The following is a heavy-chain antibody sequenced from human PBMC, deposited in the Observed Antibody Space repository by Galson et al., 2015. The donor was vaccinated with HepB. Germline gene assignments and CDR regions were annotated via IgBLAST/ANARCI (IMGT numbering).Heavy chain of an antibody. V-gene: IGHV3-30*03. CDR3: AGDSSGYSYYENY. CDR1: GFTFSSYG. J-gene: IGHJ4*02. D-gene: IGHD3-22*01. CDR2: ISYDGSNK. Sequence: SLRLSCAASGFTFSSYGMHWVRQAPGKGLEWVAVISYDGSNKYCADSVKGRFTISRDNSKNTLYLQMNSLRAEDTAVYYCAGDSSGYSYYENYWGQGTLVTVSS.